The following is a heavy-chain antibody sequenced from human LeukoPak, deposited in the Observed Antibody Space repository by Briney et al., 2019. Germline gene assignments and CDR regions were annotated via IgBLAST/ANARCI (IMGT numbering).Heavy chain of an antibody. CDR2: NNPNSGGT. J-gene: IGHJ4*02. CDR3: ARDERYDSSGYPFDY. CDR1: GYTFTGYF. Sequence: ASVKVSCKASGYTFTGYFIHWVRQAPGQGLEWVGWNNPNSGGTNYAQKFQGRVTMTSDTSISTAYMELSRLRSDDTAVYYCARDERYDSSGYPFDYWGQGTLVTVSS. D-gene: IGHD3-22*01. V-gene: IGHV1-2*02.